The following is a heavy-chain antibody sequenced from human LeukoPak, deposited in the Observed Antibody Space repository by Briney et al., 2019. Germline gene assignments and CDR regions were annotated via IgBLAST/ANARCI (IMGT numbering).Heavy chain of an antibody. CDR2: ISSSSSYI. CDR1: GFTFSSYS. V-gene: IGHV3-21*01. J-gene: IGHJ4*02. CDR3: ARGRKREFDY. D-gene: IGHD1-14*01. Sequence: GGSLRLSCAASGFTFSSYSMNWVRQAPGKGLEWVSPISSSSSYIYYADSVKGRFTISRDNAKNSLYLQMNSLRAEDTAVYYCARGRKREFDYWGQGTLVTVSS.